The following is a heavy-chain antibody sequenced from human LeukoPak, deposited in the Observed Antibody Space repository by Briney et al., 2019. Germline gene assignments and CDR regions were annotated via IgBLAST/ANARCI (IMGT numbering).Heavy chain of an antibody. V-gene: IGHV3-30-3*01. J-gene: IGHJ4*02. Sequence: GGSLRLSCAASGFTFSSYAMHWVRQAPGRGLEWVAVISYDGSNKYYADSVKGRFTVSRDNSKNTLYLQMNSLRAEDTAVYYCARAPGAPLRYFDWLALDYWGQGTLVTVSS. CDR1: GFTFSSYA. D-gene: IGHD3-9*01. CDR2: ISYDGSNK. CDR3: ARAPGAPLRYFDWLALDY.